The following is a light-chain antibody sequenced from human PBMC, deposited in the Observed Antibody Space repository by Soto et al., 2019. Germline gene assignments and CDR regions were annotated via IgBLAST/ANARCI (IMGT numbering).Light chain of an antibody. Sequence: QSALTQPASVSGSPGQSITISCTGTSSGVGRYNLVSWYQHHPGQAPKLMIYEDSQRPLGVSNRFSGSKSGNTASLTISGLQAEDEADYYCCSYAGSSLFVLFGGGTKLTVL. CDR3: CSYAGSSLFVL. CDR1: SSGVGRYNL. V-gene: IGLV2-23*02. CDR2: EDS. J-gene: IGLJ2*01.